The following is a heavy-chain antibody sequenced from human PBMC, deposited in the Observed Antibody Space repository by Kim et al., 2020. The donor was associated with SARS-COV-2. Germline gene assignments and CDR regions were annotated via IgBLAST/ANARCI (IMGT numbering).Heavy chain of an antibody. CDR3: ARDHPVEFVDYYGSEFDY. V-gene: IGHV6-1*01. J-gene: IGHJ4*02. Sequence: KSRITINPDTSKNQFSLQLNSVTPEDTAVYYCARDHPVEFVDYYGSEFDYWGQGTLVTVSS. D-gene: IGHD3-10*01.